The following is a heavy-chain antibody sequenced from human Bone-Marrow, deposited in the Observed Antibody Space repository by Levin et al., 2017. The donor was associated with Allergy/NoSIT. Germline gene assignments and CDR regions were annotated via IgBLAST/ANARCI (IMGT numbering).Heavy chain of an antibody. CDR1: GFSLNTSGVN. Sequence: SGPTLVKPPQTLTLTCTFSGFSLNTSGVNVGWIRQPPGKALEWLAVIYWDDDKRYSPSLKSRLTITKDTSRNQVFLTMTDVDPVDTATYFCAHRQGADTHFDPWGQGTLVIVSS. D-gene: IGHD3-16*01. J-gene: IGHJ5*02. CDR2: IYWDDDK. V-gene: IGHV2-5*02. CDR3: AHRQGADTHFDP.